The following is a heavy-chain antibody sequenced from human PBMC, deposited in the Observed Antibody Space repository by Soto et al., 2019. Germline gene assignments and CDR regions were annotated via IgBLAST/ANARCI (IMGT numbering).Heavy chain of an antibody. V-gene: IGHV4-30-4*01. J-gene: IGHJ6*02. CDR3: ARHPLYYYYGMDV. CDR1: GGSISSGDYY. CDR2: IYYSGST. Sequence: PSETLSLTCTVSGGSISSGDYYWSWIRQPPGKGLEWIGYIYYSGSTYYNPSLKSRVTISVDTSKNQFSLKLSSVTAADTAVYYCARHPLYYYYGMDVWGQGTTVTVSS.